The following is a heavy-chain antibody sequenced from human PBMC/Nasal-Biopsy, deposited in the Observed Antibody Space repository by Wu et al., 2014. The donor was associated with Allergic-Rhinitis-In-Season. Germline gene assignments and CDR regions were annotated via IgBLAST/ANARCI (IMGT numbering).Heavy chain of an antibody. J-gene: IGHJ6*02. V-gene: IGHV3-30*02. CDR3: TRDLIESGHSYYGVDYGMDV. CDR1: GFIFSNYG. CDR2: MRYDGSKK. Sequence: LRLSCAASGFIFSNYGVHWVRQAPGKGLEWVSFMRYDGSKKNDADSVKGRFSISRDNTSNSVFLQMNSLRVEDTAVYYCTRDLIESGHSYYGVDYGMDVWGQGTTVTVSS. D-gene: IGHD3-10*01.